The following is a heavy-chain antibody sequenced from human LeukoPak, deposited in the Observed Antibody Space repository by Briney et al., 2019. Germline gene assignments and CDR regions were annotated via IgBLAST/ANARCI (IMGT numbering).Heavy chain of an antibody. CDR3: ARVTSAYYYDCSCYYRHYFDY. V-gene: IGHV1-2*02. Sequence: ASVRVSCKXSXYTFTCYYMHXVRQAHGQGKEWMGWINPKSGVTTYAQNFQGTVTMPRDTSFITAYLELSRLRSDDSAVYYCARVTSAYYYDCSCYYRHYFDYWGQGTLVTVSS. J-gene: IGHJ4*02. CDR1: XYTFTCYY. D-gene: IGHD3-22*01. CDR2: INPKSGVT.